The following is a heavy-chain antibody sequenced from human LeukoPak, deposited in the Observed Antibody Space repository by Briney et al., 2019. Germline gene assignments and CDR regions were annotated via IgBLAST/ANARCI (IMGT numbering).Heavy chain of an antibody. CDR1: GYSFTTYW. Sequence: GESLKISCKGSGYSFTTYWIGWVRQMPGKGLEWMGIIYHGESDTRYSPPFQGQVTIAVDKSISTAYLQWSSLKASDTAMYYCARARSCGGGSCYAEYWGQGTLVTVSS. J-gene: IGHJ4*02. CDR2: IYHGESDT. CDR3: ARARSCGGGSCYAEY. D-gene: IGHD2-15*01. V-gene: IGHV5-51*01.